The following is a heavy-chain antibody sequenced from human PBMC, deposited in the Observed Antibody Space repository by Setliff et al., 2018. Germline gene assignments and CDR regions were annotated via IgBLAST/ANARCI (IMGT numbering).Heavy chain of an antibody. Sequence: SETLSLTCAVSGSSITSSNWWSWVRRPPGKGLEWIGQIFHGGSTHYNPSLKSRLTISVDQSKNQFSLKLKSVTAADTAVYYCARLESLGDLSLYGLWFDPWGQGTLVTVSS. CDR2: IFHGGST. D-gene: IGHD3-16*02. V-gene: IGHV4-4*02. CDR3: ARLESLGDLSLYGLWFDP. CDR1: GSSITSSNW. J-gene: IGHJ5*02.